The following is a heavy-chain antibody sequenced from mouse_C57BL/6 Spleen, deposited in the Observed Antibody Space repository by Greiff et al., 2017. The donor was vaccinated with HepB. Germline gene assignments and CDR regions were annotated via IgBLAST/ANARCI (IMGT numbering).Heavy chain of an antibody. V-gene: IGHV1-55*01. CDR2: IYPGSGST. Sequence: QVQLQQPGAELVKPGASVKMSCKASGYTFTSYWITWVKQRPGQGLEWIGDIYPGSGSTNYNEKFKSKATLTVDTSSSTAYMQLSSLTSEDSAVYYCARDPYYYGSRHWYFDVWGTGTTVTVSS. CDR3: ARDPYYYGSRHWYFDV. CDR1: GYTFTSYW. D-gene: IGHD1-1*01. J-gene: IGHJ1*03.